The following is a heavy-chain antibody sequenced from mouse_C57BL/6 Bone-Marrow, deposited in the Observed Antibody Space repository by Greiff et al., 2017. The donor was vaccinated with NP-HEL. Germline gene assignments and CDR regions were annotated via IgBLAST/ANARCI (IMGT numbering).Heavy chain of an antibody. J-gene: IGHJ4*01. CDR3: ARYDYDGPHYYAMDY. CDR1: GFSLTSYG. V-gene: IGHV2-2*01. CDR2: IWSGGST. Sequence: QVQLKQSGPGLVQPSQSLSITCTVSGFSLTSYGVHWVRQSPGKGLEWLGVIWSGGSTDCNAAFISRLSISKDNSKSQVFFKMNSLQADDTAIYYCARYDYDGPHYYAMDYWGQGTSVTVSS. D-gene: IGHD2-4*01.